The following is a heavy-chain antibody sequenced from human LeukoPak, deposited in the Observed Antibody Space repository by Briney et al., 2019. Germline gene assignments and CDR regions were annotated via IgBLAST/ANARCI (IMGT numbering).Heavy chain of an antibody. CDR1: GFTVSSNY. V-gene: IGHV3-53*01. D-gene: IGHD2-21*01. Sequence: RGSLRLSCAASGFTVSSNYMSWVRQAPGRGLEWVSVIYSGGSTYYADSVKGRFTISRDNSKNTLYLQMNSLRAEDTAVYYCARDPGPIVGHYGMDVWGQGTTVTVSS. CDR2: IYSGGST. J-gene: IGHJ6*02. CDR3: ARDPGPIVGHYGMDV.